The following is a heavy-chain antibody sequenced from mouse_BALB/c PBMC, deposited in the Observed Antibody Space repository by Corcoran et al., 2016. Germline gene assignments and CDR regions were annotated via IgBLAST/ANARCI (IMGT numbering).Heavy chain of an antibody. CDR1: GYTFPSYV. CDR3: AREVPGGNPFDY. CDR2: IYPYNDGI. V-gene: IGHV1S136*01. J-gene: IGHJ2*01. D-gene: IGHD2-1*01. Sequence: EVQLQPSGPELVKPGASVTMSCKASGYTFPSYVIHWVKQKPGQGLEWIGYIYPYNDGIKYNEKFNGKATLTSDKSSSTAYMGLNSLTSEDSAVYYCAREVPGGNPFDYWGQGTTLAVSS.